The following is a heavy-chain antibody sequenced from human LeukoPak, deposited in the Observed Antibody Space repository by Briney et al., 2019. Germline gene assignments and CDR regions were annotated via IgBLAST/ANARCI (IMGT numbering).Heavy chain of an antibody. V-gene: IGHV1-69*05. D-gene: IGHD1-7*01. CDR2: IIPILRSA. J-gene: IGHJ3*02. CDR3: ARDRANIGTPLKAFDI. CDR1: GYTFTSYD. Sequence: SVKVSCKASGYTFTSYDINWVRQAPGQGLEWMGAIIPILRSANYAQKFQGRGTITTDESTRTVYMELSSLRSEDTAVYFCARDRANIGTPLKAFDIWGQGTMVTVSA.